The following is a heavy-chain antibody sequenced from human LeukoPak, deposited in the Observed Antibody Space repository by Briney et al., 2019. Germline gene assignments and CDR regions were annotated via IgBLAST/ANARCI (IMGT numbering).Heavy chain of an antibody. CDR2: ISAYNGNT. J-gene: IGHJ5*02. V-gene: IGHV1-18*01. CDR3: ARDGAAASLKRLSRPNDWFDP. CDR1: GYTFTSYG. Sequence: ASVKVSCKASGYTFTSYGISWVRQAPGQGREWMGWISAYNGNTNYAQKLQGRVTMTTDTSTSTAYMELRSLRSDDTAVYYCARDGAAASLKRLSRPNDWFDPWGQGTLVTVSS. D-gene: IGHD3-16*02.